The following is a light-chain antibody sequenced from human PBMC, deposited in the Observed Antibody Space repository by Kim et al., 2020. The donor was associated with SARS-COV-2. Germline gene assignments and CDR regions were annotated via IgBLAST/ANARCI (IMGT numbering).Light chain of an antibody. CDR3: NSYTSSTTFV. Sequence: GQSITISCTGTSSDVGGHNYVSWYQQHPGKAPTLIIYNVNNRPSGVSNRFSGSKSGNTASLTISGLQAEDEADYYCNSYTSSTTFVFGTGTKVTVL. CDR1: SSDVGGHNY. V-gene: IGLV2-14*03. CDR2: NVN. J-gene: IGLJ1*01.